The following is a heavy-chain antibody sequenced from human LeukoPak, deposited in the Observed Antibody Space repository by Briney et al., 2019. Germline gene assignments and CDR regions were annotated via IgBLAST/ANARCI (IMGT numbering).Heavy chain of an antibody. CDR2: ISYDGSNK. CDR3: AKRGRKGYSYGSDAFDI. CDR1: GFTFSSYG. Sequence: GRSLRLSCAASGFTFSSYGMHWVRQAPGKGLEWVAVISYDGSNKYYADSVKGRFTISRDNSKTTLYLQMNSLRAEDTAVYYCAKRGRKGYSYGSDAFDIWGQGTMVTVSS. D-gene: IGHD5-18*01. V-gene: IGHV3-30*18. J-gene: IGHJ3*02.